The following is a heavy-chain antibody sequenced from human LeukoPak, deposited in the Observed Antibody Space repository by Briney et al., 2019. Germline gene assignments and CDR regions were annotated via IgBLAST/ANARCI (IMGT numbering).Heavy chain of an antibody. CDR3: ARGMHQLLTYFDY. V-gene: IGHV1-69*05. Sequence: GASVKVSCKASGGTFSSYAISWVRQAPGQGLEWMGGIIPIFGTANYAQKFQGRVTITTDESTSTAYMELSSLRSEDTAVYYCARGMHQLLTYFDYWGQGTLVTVSS. CDR1: GGTFSSYA. CDR2: IIPIFGTA. J-gene: IGHJ4*02. D-gene: IGHD2-2*01.